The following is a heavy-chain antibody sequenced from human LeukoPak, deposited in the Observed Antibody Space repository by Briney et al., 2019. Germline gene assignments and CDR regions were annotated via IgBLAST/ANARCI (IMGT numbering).Heavy chain of an antibody. CDR1: GFTFSSYS. V-gene: IGHV3-21*01. D-gene: IGHD2-2*01. Sequence: TGGSLRLSCAASGFTFSSYSMNWVRQAPGKGLEWVSSISSSSSYIYYADSVKGRFTISRDNAKNSLYLQMNSLRAEDTVVYYCARDAPNDCSSTSCPLYYWGQGTLVTVSS. CDR2: ISSSSSYI. CDR3: ARDAPNDCSSTSCPLYY. J-gene: IGHJ4*02.